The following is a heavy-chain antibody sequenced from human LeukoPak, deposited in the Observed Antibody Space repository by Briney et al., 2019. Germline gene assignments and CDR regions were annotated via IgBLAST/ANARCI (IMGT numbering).Heavy chain of an antibody. CDR3: ARQPSSQNFDY. CDR2: ISPSGRHT. CDR1: GFTFSDYY. Sequence: GGSLRLSCAASGFTFSDYYMSWIRQAPGKGLEWVSYISPSGRHTNYADSVKGRFTISRDNAKNSLYLQMNSLRAEDTGVYYCARQPSSQNFDYWGQGALVTVSS. V-gene: IGHV3-11*03. D-gene: IGHD6-13*01. J-gene: IGHJ4*02.